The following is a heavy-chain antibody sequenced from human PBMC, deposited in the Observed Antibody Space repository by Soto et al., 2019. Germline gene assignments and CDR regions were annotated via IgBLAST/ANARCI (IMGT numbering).Heavy chain of an antibody. CDR2: IYYSGST. Sequence: SETLSLTCTVSGGSISSYYWSWIRQPPGKGLEWIGYIYYSGSTNYNPSLKSRVTISVDTSKNQFSLKLSSVTAADTAVYYCARDLPDYYDCSGYGKNWFDPWCQGTLVTGSS. CDR3: ARDLPDYYDCSGYGKNWFDP. D-gene: IGHD3-22*01. V-gene: IGHV4-59*01. CDR1: GGSISSYY. J-gene: IGHJ5*02.